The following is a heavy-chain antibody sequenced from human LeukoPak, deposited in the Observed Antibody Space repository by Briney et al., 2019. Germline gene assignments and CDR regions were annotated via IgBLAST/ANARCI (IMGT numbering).Heavy chain of an antibody. J-gene: IGHJ4*02. Sequence: GGSLRLSCAASGFTVSSNYMSWVRHAPGKGLGWVSVIYSGGSTYYADSVKGRFTLSRDNSKNTLYLQMNSLRAEDTAVYYCAREDYDILTGPRGLDYWGQGTLVTVSS. D-gene: IGHD3-9*01. CDR2: IYSGGST. CDR3: AREDYDILTGPRGLDY. V-gene: IGHV3-66*01. CDR1: GFTVSSNY.